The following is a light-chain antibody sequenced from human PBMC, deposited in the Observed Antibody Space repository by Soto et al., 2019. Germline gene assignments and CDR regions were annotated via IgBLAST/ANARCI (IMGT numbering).Light chain of an antibody. J-gene: IGKJ1*01. CDR1: QSVSSSY. CDR2: GAS. V-gene: IGKV3-15*01. Sequence: IVIMPFPATLSPSPGARGNMAPLACNASQSVSSSYLAWYQQKPGQAPRLLIYGASTRATGIPARFSGSGSGTEFTLTISSQQSEDFAVYYCQQYNNWPWTFGQGTKVDIK. CDR3: QQYNNWPWT.